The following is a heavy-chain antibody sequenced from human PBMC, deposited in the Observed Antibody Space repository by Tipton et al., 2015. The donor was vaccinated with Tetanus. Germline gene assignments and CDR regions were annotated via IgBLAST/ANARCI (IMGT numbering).Heavy chain of an antibody. Sequence: TLSLTCNVSGASINAGGYLWTWVRQHPGKALEWIGNIYYTAHTSYAPSLDSRVSISVDSSKNQFSLRLTSVTPADTALYYCARGLPRGSFYFAYWGQGKQVTVSS. J-gene: IGHJ4*02. CDR1: GASINAGGYL. CDR3: ARGLPRGSFYFAY. V-gene: IGHV4-31*03. D-gene: IGHD3-10*01. CDR2: IYYTAHT.